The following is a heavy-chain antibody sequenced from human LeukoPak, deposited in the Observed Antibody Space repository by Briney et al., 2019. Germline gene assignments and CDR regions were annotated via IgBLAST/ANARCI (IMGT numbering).Heavy chain of an antibody. CDR2: VYYTGST. Sequence: SETLSLTCTVSGGSISSYYWSWVRQPPGKGLEWIGFVYYTGSTNYSPSLKSRVTISVKTSKNQFSLKLRSVTAADTAVYYCARVTGYTIEDYFDYWGQGTLVTVSS. D-gene: IGHD3-9*01. CDR3: ARVTGYTIEDYFDY. V-gene: IGHV4-59*01. CDR1: GGSISSYY. J-gene: IGHJ4*02.